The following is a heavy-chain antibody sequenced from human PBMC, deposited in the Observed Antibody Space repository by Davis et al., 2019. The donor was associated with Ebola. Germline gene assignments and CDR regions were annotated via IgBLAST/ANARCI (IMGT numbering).Heavy chain of an antibody. CDR2: INHSGST. D-gene: IGHD5-18*01. CDR3: ARDEGYSYGLGY. CDR1: GGSLSGYY. V-gene: IGHV4-34*01. Sequence: SETLSLTCAVYGGSLSGYYWSWIRQPPGKGLEWIGEINHSGSTNYNPSLKSRVTISVDTSKNQFSLKLSSVTAADTAVYYCARDEGYSYGLGYWGQGTLVTVSS. J-gene: IGHJ4*02.